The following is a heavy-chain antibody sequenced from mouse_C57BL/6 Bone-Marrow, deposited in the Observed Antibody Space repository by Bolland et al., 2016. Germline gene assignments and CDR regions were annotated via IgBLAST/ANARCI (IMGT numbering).Heavy chain of an antibody. CDR2: YSGST. V-gene: IGHV3-1*01. Sequence: YSGSTNYNPSLKSRISITHDTSKNHFFLKLNSVTTEDTATYYCAREVLDAMDYWGQGTLV. CDR3: AREVLDAMDY. D-gene: IGHD1-1*02. J-gene: IGHJ3*01.